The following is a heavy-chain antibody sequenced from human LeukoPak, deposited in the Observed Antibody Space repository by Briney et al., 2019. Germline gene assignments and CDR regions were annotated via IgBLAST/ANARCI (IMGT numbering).Heavy chain of an antibody. V-gene: IGHV3-21*01. J-gene: IGHJ4*02. CDR1: GFTFSSYT. CDR2: ISSSSSYI. Sequence: PGGSLRLSCAASGFTFSSYTMNWVRKPPGKGLEWASSISSSSSYIYHADSVKGRFTFSRDNAKNSLYLQMNSLRAEDTAVYYCARSGWFGELGFDYWGQGTLVTVSP. CDR3: ARSGWFGELGFDY. D-gene: IGHD3-10*01.